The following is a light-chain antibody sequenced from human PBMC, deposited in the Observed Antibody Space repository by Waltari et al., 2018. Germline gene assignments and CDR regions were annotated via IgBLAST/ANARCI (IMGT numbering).Light chain of an antibody. J-gene: IGKJ1*01. CDR3: QHYVRLPAT. V-gene: IGKV3-20*01. Sequence: LVLPQSPGTLSLSPGERATLSCRASQSVSRSLARSQQRPGQAPKLLIYGASTRATGIPDRFTGSLSGTDFSLTISSLEPEDFAIYFCQHYVRLPATFGQGTKVEIK. CDR2: GAS. CDR1: QSVSRS.